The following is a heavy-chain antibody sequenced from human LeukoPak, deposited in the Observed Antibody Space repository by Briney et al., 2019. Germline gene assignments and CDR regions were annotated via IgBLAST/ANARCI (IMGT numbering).Heavy chain of an antibody. V-gene: IGHV3-23*01. Sequence: GGSLRLSCAASGFTFSNYAMSWVRQAPGKGLEWVSTIKSSGDSTFYADSVKGRFTISRDNSKNTLYLQMNSLRAEDTALYYCAHGGFCSSLCRLIEYWGQGTLVTVSS. D-gene: IGHD2-15*01. J-gene: IGHJ4*02. CDR1: GFTFSNYA. CDR2: IKSSGDST. CDR3: AHGGFCSSLCRLIEY.